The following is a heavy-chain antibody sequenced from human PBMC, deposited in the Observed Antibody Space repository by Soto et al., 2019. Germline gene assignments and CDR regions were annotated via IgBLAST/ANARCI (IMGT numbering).Heavy chain of an antibody. J-gene: IGHJ4*02. CDR2: ISSSSSYI. D-gene: IGHD3-3*01. Sequence: GGSLRLSCAASGFTFSSYSMNWVRQSPGKGLEWVSSISSSSSYIYYADSVKGRFTISRDNAKNSLYLQMNSLRAEDTAVYYCAHGPPLGFLDYWGQGTLVTVSS. CDR3: AHGPPLGFLDY. CDR1: GFTFSSYS. V-gene: IGHV3-21*01.